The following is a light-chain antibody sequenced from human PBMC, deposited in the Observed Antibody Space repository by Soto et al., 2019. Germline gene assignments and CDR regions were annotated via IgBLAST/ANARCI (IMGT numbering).Light chain of an antibody. CDR1: QSVSSSY. Sequence: ESVLIQAPAALLMNPGERATLSCRASQSVSSSYLAWYQQKPGQAPRLLIYGASSRATGIPDRFSGSGSGTDFTLTISRLYHADFAVYYCQQYCTSPWTFGQGTKVDIK. J-gene: IGKJ1*01. CDR2: GAS. CDR3: QQYCTSPWT. V-gene: IGKV3-20*01.